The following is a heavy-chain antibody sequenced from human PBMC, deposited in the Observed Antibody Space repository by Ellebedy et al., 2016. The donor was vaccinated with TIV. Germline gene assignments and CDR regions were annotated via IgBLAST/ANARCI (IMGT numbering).Heavy chain of an antibody. D-gene: IGHD5/OR15-5a*01. CDR1: GFRFSSYA. Sequence: GGSLRLSXAVSGFRFSSYAMSWVRQAPGKGLEWVSSISDSGGSTYYADSVKGRFTISRDNSKNTLYLQVNRLRAEDTAVYYCAKKLGLGVYEYYFDYWGQGTLVTVSS. CDR2: ISDSGGST. CDR3: AKKLGLGVYEYYFDY. V-gene: IGHV3-23*01. J-gene: IGHJ4*02.